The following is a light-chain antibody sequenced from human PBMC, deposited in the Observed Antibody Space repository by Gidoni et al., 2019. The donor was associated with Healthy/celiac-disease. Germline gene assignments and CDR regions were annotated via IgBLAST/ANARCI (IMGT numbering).Light chain of an antibody. Sequence: DIQLTQSPSFLSASVGDRVTITCRASQGISSYLAWYQQKPGKAPKLLIYAASTLQSGVPSRFSGSGSGTEFTLTISSLQPEDFATYYCQQLNSYPRTFGGGSRWRSN. CDR3: QQLNSYPRT. V-gene: IGKV1-9*01. CDR2: AAS. J-gene: IGKJ4*01. CDR1: QGISSY.